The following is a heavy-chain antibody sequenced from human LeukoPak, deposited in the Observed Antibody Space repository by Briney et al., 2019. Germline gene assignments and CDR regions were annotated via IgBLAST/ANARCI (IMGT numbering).Heavy chain of an antibody. V-gene: IGHV3-7*01. CDR2: INQDGSAK. D-gene: IGHD1-1*01. Sequence: PGGSLRLSCAASGFTFSSYWMTWVRRAPGKGLEWVAIINQDGSAKYYVDSAKGRFTISRDDAKNSLYLQMDSLRAEDTAVYYCAKEASTGRGLDYWGQGTLVTVSS. CDR1: GFTFSSYW. CDR3: AKEASTGRGLDY. J-gene: IGHJ4*02.